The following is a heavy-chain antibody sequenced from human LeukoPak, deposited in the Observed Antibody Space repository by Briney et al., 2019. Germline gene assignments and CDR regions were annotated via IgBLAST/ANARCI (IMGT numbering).Heavy chain of an antibody. V-gene: IGHV4-59*01. CDR2: IYYSVST. CDR3: ARGWVGSTRRDAFDI. D-gene: IGHD2-2*01. J-gene: IGHJ3*02. CDR1: GGSISSYY. Sequence: SETLSLTCTVTGGSISSYYWSWIRQPPGKGLEWIGYIYYSVSTNYNPSLKSRVTISVDTSKNQFSLNLYSVTAADTAVYYCARGWVGSTRRDAFDIWGQGTMVTVSS.